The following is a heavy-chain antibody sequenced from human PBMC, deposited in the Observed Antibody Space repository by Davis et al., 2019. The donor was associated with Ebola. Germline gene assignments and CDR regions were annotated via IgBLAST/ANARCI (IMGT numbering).Heavy chain of an antibody. CDR3: GRVILFPGIGMDI. D-gene: IGHD2-21*01. CDR2: ITNSGGGR. V-gene: IGHV3-23*01. Sequence: PGGSLRLSCAASGFTFSNYAMSWVRQAPGKGLEWVSAITNSGGGRYYADSVEGRFTISRDNAKNMLYVQMNNLRTEDTAIYYCGRVILFPGIGMDIWGQGTAVTVSS. CDR1: GFTFSNYA. J-gene: IGHJ6*02.